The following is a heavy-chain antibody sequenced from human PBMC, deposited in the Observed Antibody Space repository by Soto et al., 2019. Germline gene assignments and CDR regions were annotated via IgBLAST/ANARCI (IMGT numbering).Heavy chain of an antibody. CDR3: ATDRGRIMNSGVVINANHMGV. Sequence: EVQLVESGGALVQPGGSLRLSCATSGFTFSSYWMYWVRQAPGKGLVWVSRLDAEGGSTDYADSVKGRFTISRDNARNTLYLQMESLRGEDTAVYYCATDRGRIMNSGVVINANHMGVWCKGTTFTVSS. J-gene: IGHJ6*03. V-gene: IGHV3-74*01. D-gene: IGHD3-3*01. CDR2: LDAEGGST. CDR1: GFTFSSYW.